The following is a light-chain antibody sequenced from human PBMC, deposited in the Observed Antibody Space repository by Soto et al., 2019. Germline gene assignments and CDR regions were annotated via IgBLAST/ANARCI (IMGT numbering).Light chain of an antibody. CDR3: SSYAGANKLL. CDR1: TSDVGGYNF. Sequence: QSVLTQPPSASGSPGQSVTISCTGTTSDVGGYNFVSWYQQHPGKAPKLMIYEVSQRPAGVPDRFSGSKSGNRASLTVSGLQAEDEADYYCSSYAGANKLLFGGGTKLTVL. CDR2: EVS. V-gene: IGLV2-8*01. J-gene: IGLJ2*01.